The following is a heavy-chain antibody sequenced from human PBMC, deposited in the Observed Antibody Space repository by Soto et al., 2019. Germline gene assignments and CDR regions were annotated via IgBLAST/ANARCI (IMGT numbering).Heavy chain of an antibody. CDR2: VDPNDSFA. CDR3: ARHQSGSGNSNFDF. D-gene: IGHD3-10*01. Sequence: RGESLKISCQAFEYSFPIYWISWVRQMPGAGLEWMGRVDPNDSFATYSPSFQGHVTISVDKSTNIVYLQWRSLRASDTATYYCARHQSGSGNSNFDFWGQGTPVTVSS. J-gene: IGHJ4*02. V-gene: IGHV5-10-1*01. CDR1: EYSFPIYW.